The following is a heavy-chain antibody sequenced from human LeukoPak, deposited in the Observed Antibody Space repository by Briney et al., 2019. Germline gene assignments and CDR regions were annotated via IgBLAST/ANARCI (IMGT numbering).Heavy chain of an antibody. D-gene: IGHD3-10*01. J-gene: IGHJ6*03. CDR1: GGSFSGYY. V-gene: IGHV4-34*01. CDR3: ARLGRITMVRGVIYYYYSMDV. CDR2: INHSGST. Sequence: SETLSLTCAVYGGSFSGYYWSWIRQPPGKGLEWIGEINHSGSTNYNPSLKSRVTISVDTSKNQFSLKLSSVTAADTAVYYCARLGRITMVRGVIYYYYSMDVWGKGTTVTISS.